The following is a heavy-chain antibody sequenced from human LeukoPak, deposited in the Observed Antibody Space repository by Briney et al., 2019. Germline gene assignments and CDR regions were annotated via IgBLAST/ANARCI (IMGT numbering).Heavy chain of an antibody. Sequence: GGSLRLSCAASGFIFSTYEMNWVRQAPGKGLEWVSAISGSGGSTYYADSVKGRFTISRDNSKNTLYLQMNSLRAEDTAVYYCAEGPQKHYYDSSGYLSYGDPWGQGTLVTVSS. CDR2: ISGSGGST. V-gene: IGHV3-23*01. D-gene: IGHD3-22*01. J-gene: IGHJ5*02. CDR3: AEGPQKHYYDSSGYLSYGDP. CDR1: GFIFSTYE.